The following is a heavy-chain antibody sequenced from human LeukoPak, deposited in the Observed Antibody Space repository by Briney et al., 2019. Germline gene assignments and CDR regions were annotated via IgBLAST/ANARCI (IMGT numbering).Heavy chain of an antibody. D-gene: IGHD3-10*01. Sequence: SQTLSLTCAISGDSLSSNSVAWNWIRQSPSRGLEWLGRTYYRSKWYNDYAVSVESRITINPDASKNQFSLQLNSVTPEDTAAYYCARVRGRYFDYWGQGTLVTVSS. CDR1: GDSLSSNSVA. CDR3: ARVRGRYFDY. CDR2: TYYRSKWYN. J-gene: IGHJ4*02. V-gene: IGHV6-1*01.